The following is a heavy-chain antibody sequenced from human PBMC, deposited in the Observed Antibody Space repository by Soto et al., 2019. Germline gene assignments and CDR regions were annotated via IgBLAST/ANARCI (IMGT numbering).Heavy chain of an antibody. Sequence: ASVKVSCKVSGYTLTELSMHWVRQAPGKGLEWMGGFDPEDGETIYAQKFQGRVTMTEDTSTDTAYMELSSLRSEDTAVYYCATGTYYDFWSGYRHLNYWGQGTLVTVSS. J-gene: IGHJ4*02. CDR3: ATGTYYDFWSGYRHLNY. CDR2: FDPEDGET. V-gene: IGHV1-24*01. D-gene: IGHD3-3*01. CDR1: GYTLTELS.